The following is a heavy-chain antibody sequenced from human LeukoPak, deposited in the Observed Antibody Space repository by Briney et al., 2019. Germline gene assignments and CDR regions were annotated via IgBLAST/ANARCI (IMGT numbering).Heavy chain of an antibody. CDR3: AKVSSYDSSGYYYGGGDYFDY. D-gene: IGHD3-22*01. CDR2: ISSSSSYI. J-gene: IGHJ4*02. CDR1: GFTFSSYS. Sequence: PGGSLRLSCGASGFTFSSYSMNWVRQAPGKGLEWVSSISSSSSYIYYAHSVKGRFTISRDNSKNTLYLQMNSLRAEDTAVYYCAKVSSYDSSGYYYGGGDYFDYWGQGTLVTVSS. V-gene: IGHV3-21*04.